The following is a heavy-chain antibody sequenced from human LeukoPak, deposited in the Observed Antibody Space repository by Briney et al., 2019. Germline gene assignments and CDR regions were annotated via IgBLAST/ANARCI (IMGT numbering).Heavy chain of an antibody. Sequence: GRSLRLSCAASGFTFSSYGMHWVRQAPGKGLEWVAVIWYDGSNKYYADSVKGRFTISRDNSKNTLYLQMNSLRAEDTAVYYCARVGSSGWGYYYYMDVWGKGTTVTVSS. V-gene: IGHV3-33*01. CDR2: IWYDGSNK. CDR3: ARVGSSGWGYYYYMDV. J-gene: IGHJ6*03. CDR1: GFTFSSYG. D-gene: IGHD6-19*01.